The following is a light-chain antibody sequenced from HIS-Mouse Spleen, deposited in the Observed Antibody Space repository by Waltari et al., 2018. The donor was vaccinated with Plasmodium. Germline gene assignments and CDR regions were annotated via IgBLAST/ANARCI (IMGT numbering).Light chain of an antibody. CDR3: YSTDSSGNHRV. V-gene: IGLV3-10*01. CDR2: EDS. Sequence: SYELTPPPSAPLSPGQTARTTCPGDPLPNKYASSYQKKSGQAPGLVIYEDSKRPTGTPERFSGSSSGTMATLTISGAQVEDEADYYCYSTDSSGNHRVFGGGTKLTVL. CDR1: PLPNKY. J-gene: IGLJ3*02.